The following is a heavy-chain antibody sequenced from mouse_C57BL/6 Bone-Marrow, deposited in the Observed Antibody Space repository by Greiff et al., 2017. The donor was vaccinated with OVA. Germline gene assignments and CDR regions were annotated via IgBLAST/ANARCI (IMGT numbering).Heavy chain of an antibody. V-gene: IGHV1-81*01. J-gene: IGHJ3*01. Sequence: QVQLKESGAELARPGASVKLSCKASGYTFTSYGISWVKQRTGQGLEWIGEIYPRCGNTYYNEKFKGKATLTADKSSSTAYMELRSLTSEDSAVYFCAYGPIFAYWGQGTLVTVSA. CDR2: IYPRCGNT. D-gene: IGHD2-10*02. CDR1: GYTFTSYG. CDR3: AYGPIFAY.